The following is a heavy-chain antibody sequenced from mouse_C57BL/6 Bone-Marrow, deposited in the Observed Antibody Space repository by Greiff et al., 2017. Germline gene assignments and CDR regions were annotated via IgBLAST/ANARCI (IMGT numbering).Heavy chain of an antibody. V-gene: IGHV5-12*01. D-gene: IGHD2-4*01. CDR3: ARRGYDYDEDYAMDY. J-gene: IGHJ4*01. CDR1: GFTYSDYY. CDR2: ISNGGGST. Sequence: EVHLVESGGGLVQPGGSLKLSCAASGFTYSDYYMYWVRQTPEKRLEWVAYISNGGGSTYYPDTVKGRFTISRDNAKNTLYLQMSRLKSEDTAMYYCARRGYDYDEDYAMDYWGQGTSVTVSS.